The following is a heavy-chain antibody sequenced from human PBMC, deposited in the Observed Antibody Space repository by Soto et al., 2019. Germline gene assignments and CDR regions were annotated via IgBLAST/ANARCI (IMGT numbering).Heavy chain of an antibody. D-gene: IGHD4-17*01. CDR1: GGSISSGDYY. Sequence: QVQLQESGPGLVKPSQTLSLTCTVSGGSISSGDYYWSWIRQPPGKGLEWIGYIYYSGSTYYNPSLKSRVTISVDTSKNPFSLNLSSVTAADTAVYYGASTYGDYVGLDFDYWGQGTLVTVSS. CDR2: IYYSGST. V-gene: IGHV4-30-4*01. CDR3: ASTYGDYVGLDFDY. J-gene: IGHJ4*02.